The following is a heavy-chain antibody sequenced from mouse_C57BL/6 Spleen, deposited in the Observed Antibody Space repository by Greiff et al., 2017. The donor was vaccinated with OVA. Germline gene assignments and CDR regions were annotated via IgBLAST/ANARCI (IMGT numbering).Heavy chain of an antibody. CDR3: ARRTAQATWFAY. J-gene: IGHJ3*01. V-gene: IGHV1-61*01. Sequence: QVHVKQPGAELVRPGSSVKLSCKASGYTFTSYWMDWVKQRPGQGLEWIGNIYPSDSETHYNQKFKDKATLTVDKSSSTAYMQLSSLTSEDSAVYYCARRTAQATWFAYWGQGTLVTVSA. CDR1: GYTFTSYW. CDR2: IYPSDSET. D-gene: IGHD3-2*02.